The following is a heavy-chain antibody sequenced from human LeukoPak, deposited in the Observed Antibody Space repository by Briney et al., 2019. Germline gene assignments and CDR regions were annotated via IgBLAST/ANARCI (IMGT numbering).Heavy chain of an antibody. CDR3: ARVSPGELLYDY. J-gene: IGHJ4*02. CDR1: GFTFSSYW. V-gene: IGHV3-74*01. CDR2: INSDGSST. D-gene: IGHD3-10*01. Sequence: GGSQRLSCAASGFTFSSYWMHWVRQAPGKGLVWVSRINSDGSSTSYADSVKGRFTISRDNAKNTLYLQMNSLRAEDTAVYYCARVSPGELLYDYWGQGTLVTVSS.